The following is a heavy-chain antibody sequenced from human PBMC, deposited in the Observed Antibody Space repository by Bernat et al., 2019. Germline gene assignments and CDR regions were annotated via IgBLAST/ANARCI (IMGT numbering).Heavy chain of an antibody. CDR1: GFTFSSYD. V-gene: IGHV3-13*01. J-gene: IGHJ4*02. Sequence: VQLVESGGGVVQPGRSLRLSCAASGFTFSSYDMHWVRQATGKGLEWVSAIGTAGDTYYPGSVKGRFTISRENAKNSLYLQMNSLRAGDTAVYYCARAGGDYEGFDYWGQGTLVTVSS. D-gene: IGHD4-17*01. CDR3: ARAGGDYEGFDY. CDR2: IGTAGDT.